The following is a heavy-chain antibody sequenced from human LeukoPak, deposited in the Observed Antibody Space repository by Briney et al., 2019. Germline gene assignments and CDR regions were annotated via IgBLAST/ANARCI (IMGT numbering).Heavy chain of an antibody. CDR1: GFTFGEYA. Sequence: TGESLRLYCTASGFTFGEYAMSWVRQAPGKGLEWVGFIRSETYGGAKEYAASMKGRFTISRDDSKSIAYLQMNSLTTEDTAVYYCTRDRGAFHAFDIWGQGTMVTVSS. J-gene: IGHJ3*02. CDR2: IRSETYGGAK. V-gene: IGHV3-49*04. CDR3: TRDRGAFHAFDI. D-gene: IGHD3-10*01.